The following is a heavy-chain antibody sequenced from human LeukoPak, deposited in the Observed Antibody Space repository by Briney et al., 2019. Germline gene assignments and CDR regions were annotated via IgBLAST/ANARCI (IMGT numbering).Heavy chain of an antibody. J-gene: IGHJ4*02. CDR2: IYYSGST. D-gene: IGHD3-10*01. CDR1: GGSISSYY. V-gene: IGHV4-59*01. CDR3: ARGKWFGELLFPFDY. Sequence: SETLSLTCTVSGGSISSYYWSWIRQPPGKGLEWIGYIYYSGSTSYNPSLKSRVTISVDTSKNQFSLKLSSVTAADTAVYYCARGKWFGELLFPFDYWGQGTLVTVSS.